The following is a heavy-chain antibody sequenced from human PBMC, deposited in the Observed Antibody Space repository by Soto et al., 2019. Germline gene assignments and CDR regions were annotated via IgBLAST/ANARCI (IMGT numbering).Heavy chain of an antibody. D-gene: IGHD1-26*01. CDR1: GFTFSHYA. J-gene: IGHJ4*02. CDR2: MTYDGSTE. CDR3: AKDGSQNFDY. Sequence: QVQLVESGGGVVQPGRPRSLSCPASGFTFSHYAMHWVRQPPGKGLEWWALMTYDGSTEYNAESVKGRFPISRDNSKNTLYLQMNSLRAEDTAVYYCAKDGSQNFDYWGQGTLVTVSS. V-gene: IGHV3-30*18.